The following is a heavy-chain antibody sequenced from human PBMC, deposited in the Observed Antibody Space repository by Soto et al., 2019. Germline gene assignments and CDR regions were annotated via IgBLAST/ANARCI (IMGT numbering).Heavy chain of an antibody. V-gene: IGHV3-33*01. CDR2: LWYDGSNK. CDR1: GFTFSSYG. D-gene: IGHD3-3*01. CDR3: ARDPQYYDFWSGYLSNPYYYYYGMDV. J-gene: IGHJ6*02. Sequence: PGGSLRLSCAASGFTFSSYGMHWVRQAPGKGLERVTVLWYDGSNKYYADSVKGRFTISRDNSKNTLYLQMNSLRAEDTAVYYCARDPQYYDFWSGYLSNPYYYYYGMDVWGQGTTVTVSS.